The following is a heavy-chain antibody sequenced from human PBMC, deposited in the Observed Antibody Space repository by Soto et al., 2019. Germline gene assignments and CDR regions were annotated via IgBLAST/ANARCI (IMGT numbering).Heavy chain of an antibody. D-gene: IGHD3-16*01. J-gene: IGHJ6*03. V-gene: IGHV3-11*01. CDR3: ARAFGGEARVYYYMDV. Sequence: GGSLRLSCAASGFTFSDYYMSWIRQAPGKGLEWVSYISSSGSTIYYADSVKGRFTISRDNAKNSLYLQMNSLRAEDTAVYYCARAFGGEARVYYYMDVWGKGTTVTVSS. CDR2: ISSSGSTI. CDR1: GFTFSDYY.